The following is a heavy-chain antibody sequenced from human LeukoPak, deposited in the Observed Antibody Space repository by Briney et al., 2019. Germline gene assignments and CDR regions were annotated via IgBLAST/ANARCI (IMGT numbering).Heavy chain of an antibody. D-gene: IGHD5-12*01. CDR3: AETSRVNSAYDSPFDY. CDR2: VRGSGSDT. J-gene: IGHJ4*02. V-gene: IGHV3-23*01. CDR1: GFTFSTYA. Sequence: GGSLRLSCAASGFTFSTYAMHWVRQGPGKGLEWVSAVRGSGSDTYYADSVKGRFTISRDNSKNTLHLQMNSLRAEDTAICYCAETSRVNSAYDSPFDYWGQGTLVTVSS.